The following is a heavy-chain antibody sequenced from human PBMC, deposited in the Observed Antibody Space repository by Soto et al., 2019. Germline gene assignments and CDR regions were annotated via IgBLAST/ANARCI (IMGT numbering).Heavy chain of an antibody. V-gene: IGHV3-33*01. D-gene: IGHD3-22*01. CDR2: IWYDGSNK. J-gene: IGHJ3*02. CDR3: ARERYYDSSGEDAFDI. CDR1: GFTFSSYG. Sequence: GGSLRLSCAASGFTFSSYGRHWVRQAPGKGLEWVAVIWYDGSNKYYADSVKGRFTISRDNSKNTLYLQMNSLRAEDTAVYYCARERYYDSSGEDAFDIWGQGTMVTVSS.